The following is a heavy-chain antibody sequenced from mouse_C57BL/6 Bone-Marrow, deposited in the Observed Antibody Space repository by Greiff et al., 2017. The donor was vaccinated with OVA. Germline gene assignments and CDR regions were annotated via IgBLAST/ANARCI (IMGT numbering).Heavy chain of an antibody. CDR1: GFTFSSYA. D-gene: IGHD1-1*01. CDR2: ISDGGSYT. J-gene: IGHJ2*01. Sequence: EVKVVESGGGLVKPGGSLKLSCAASGFTFSSYAMSWVRQTPEKRLEWVATISDGGSYTYYPDNVKGRFTISRDNAKNNLYLQMSQLKSEDTATYYCARGDGSSLFDYWGQGTTLTVSS. CDR3: ARGDGSSLFDY. V-gene: IGHV5-4*03.